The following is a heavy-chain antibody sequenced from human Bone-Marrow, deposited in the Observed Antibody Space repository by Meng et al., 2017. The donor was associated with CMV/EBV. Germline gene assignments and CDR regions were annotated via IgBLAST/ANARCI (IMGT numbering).Heavy chain of an antibody. J-gene: IGHJ4*02. CDR1: GFTVSSNY. V-gene: IGHV3-53*01. CDR2: IYSGGST. D-gene: IGHD1-26*01. Sequence: SCAASGFTVSSNYMSWVRQAPGKGLEWVSVIYSGGSTYYADSVKGRFTISRDNSKNTLYLQMNSLRAEDTAVYYCARVVIHGWEFDYWGQGTLVTVSS. CDR3: ARVVIHGWEFDY.